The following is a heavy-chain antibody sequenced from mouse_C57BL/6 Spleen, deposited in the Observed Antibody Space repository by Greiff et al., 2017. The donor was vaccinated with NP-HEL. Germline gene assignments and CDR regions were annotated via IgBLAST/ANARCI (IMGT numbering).Heavy chain of an antibody. J-gene: IGHJ4*01. Sequence: QVHVKQSGAELVRPGASVKLSCKASGYTFTDYYINWVKQRPGQGLEWIARIYPGSGNTYYNEKFKGKATLTAEKSSSTAYMQLSSLTSEDSAVYFCARSYYDYDGPYYAMDYWGQGTSVTVSS. V-gene: IGHV1-76*01. D-gene: IGHD2-4*01. CDR1: GYTFTDYY. CDR3: ARSYYDYDGPYYAMDY. CDR2: IYPGSGNT.